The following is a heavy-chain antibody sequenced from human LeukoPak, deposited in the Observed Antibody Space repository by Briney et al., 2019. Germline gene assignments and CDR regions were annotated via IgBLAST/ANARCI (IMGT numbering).Heavy chain of an antibody. CDR2: IYYSGRT. D-gene: IGHD6-19*01. CDR3: AREKRPTDNSRIAVARNWFDP. CDR1: GGSISSGDYY. J-gene: IGHJ5*02. Sequence: SQTLSLTCTVSGGSISSGDYYWNWIRQPPGKGLEWIAYIYYSGRTTYNPSLKSRVTISLDTSKNQFSLGLSSVTAADTAVYYCAREKRPTDNSRIAVARNWFDPWGQGTLVTVSS. V-gene: IGHV4-30-4*01.